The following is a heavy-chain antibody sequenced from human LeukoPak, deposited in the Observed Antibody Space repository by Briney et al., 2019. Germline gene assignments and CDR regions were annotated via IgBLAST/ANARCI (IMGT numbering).Heavy chain of an antibody. CDR2: ISGSGGST. CDR3: AKAQWLRPHPVDY. Sequence: GGSLRLSCAASGFTFSNYAMIWVRQAPEKGLEWVSAISGSGGSTYYADSVKGRFTISRDNSKNTLYLQMNSLRAEDTAVYYCAKAQWLRPHPVDYWGQGTLVTVSS. V-gene: IGHV3-23*01. D-gene: IGHD5-12*01. CDR1: GFTFSNYA. J-gene: IGHJ4*02.